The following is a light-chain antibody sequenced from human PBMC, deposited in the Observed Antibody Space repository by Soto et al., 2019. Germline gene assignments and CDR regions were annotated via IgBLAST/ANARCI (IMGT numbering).Light chain of an antibody. Sequence: ETVMTQSPATLSVSPGERATLSCRASQNVTTRLAWYQQKPGQGPRLLVYGASTRATGIPPRFSGSGSGTEFTLTISGLQSEDFAVYYCQQYKDRPPITFGPGTRVDFK. J-gene: IGKJ3*01. CDR2: GAS. CDR3: QQYKDRPPIT. V-gene: IGKV3-15*01. CDR1: QNVTTR.